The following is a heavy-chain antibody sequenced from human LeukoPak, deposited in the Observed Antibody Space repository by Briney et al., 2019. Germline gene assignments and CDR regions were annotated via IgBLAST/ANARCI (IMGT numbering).Heavy chain of an antibody. Sequence: ASVKVSCKASGYTFTSYAMNWVRQAPGQGLEWMGWINTNTGNPTYAQGFTGRFVFSLDTSVSTAYLQISSLKAEDTAVYYCARGGRDFWRGFDFDWFDPWGQGTLVTVSS. V-gene: IGHV7-4-1*02. CDR3: ARGGRDFWRGFDFDWFDP. CDR1: GYTFTSYA. CDR2: INTNTGNP. D-gene: IGHD3-3*01. J-gene: IGHJ5*02.